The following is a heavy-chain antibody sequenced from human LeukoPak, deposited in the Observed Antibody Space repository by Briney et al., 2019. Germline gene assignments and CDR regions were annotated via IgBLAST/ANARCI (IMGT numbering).Heavy chain of an antibody. CDR3: ASTLSLSSGYYFDAFDI. Sequence: ASVKVSCKASGYTFTNYYMHWVRQAPGQGLEWLGIINPTTSDTTYAQKFQGRVTMTRDTSTSTVYMELSSLRSEDTAMYYCASTLSLSSGYYFDAFDIWGQGTMVTVSS. CDR1: GYTFTNYY. J-gene: IGHJ3*02. V-gene: IGHV1-46*01. CDR2: INPTTSDT. D-gene: IGHD3-22*01.